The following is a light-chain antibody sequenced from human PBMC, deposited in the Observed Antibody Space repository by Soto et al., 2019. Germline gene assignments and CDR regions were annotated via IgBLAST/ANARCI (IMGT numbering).Light chain of an antibody. Sequence: QSALTQPASVSGSPGQSITISCTGTSSDIGGYNYVSWYQQDPGKAPKLVIYDVSDRPSGVSNRFSGSKSGNTASLTISGLQAEDEADYYCSSYASSSTVLFGGGTQLTVL. CDR1: SSDIGGYNY. J-gene: IGLJ2*01. V-gene: IGLV2-14*01. CDR3: SSYASSSTVL. CDR2: DVS.